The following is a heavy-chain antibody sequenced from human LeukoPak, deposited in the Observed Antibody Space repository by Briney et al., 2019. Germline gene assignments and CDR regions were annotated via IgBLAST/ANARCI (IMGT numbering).Heavy chain of an antibody. CDR3: AREDTAMVLYYFDY. CDR2: ISSSSSYI. Sequence: GGSPRLSCAASGFTFSSYSMNWVRQAPGKGLEWVSSISSSSSYIYYADSVKGRFTISRDNAKNSLYLQMNSLRAEDTAVYYCAREDTAMVLYYFDYWGQGTLVTVSS. J-gene: IGHJ4*02. D-gene: IGHD5-18*01. V-gene: IGHV3-21*01. CDR1: GFTFSSYS.